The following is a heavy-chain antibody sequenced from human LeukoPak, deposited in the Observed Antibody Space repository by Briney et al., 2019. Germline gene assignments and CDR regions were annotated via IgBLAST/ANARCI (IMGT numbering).Heavy chain of an antibody. CDR1: GFTFSSYG. Sequence: PGGSLRLSCAASGFTFSSYGMHWVRQAPGKGLEWVAVISYDGSNKYYADSVKGRFTISRDNSKNTLYLQMNSLRAEDTAVYYCAKDRVTMVRGRRSYFDYWGQGTLVTVSS. J-gene: IGHJ4*02. V-gene: IGHV3-30*18. CDR2: ISYDGSNK. CDR3: AKDRVTMVRGRRSYFDY. D-gene: IGHD3-10*01.